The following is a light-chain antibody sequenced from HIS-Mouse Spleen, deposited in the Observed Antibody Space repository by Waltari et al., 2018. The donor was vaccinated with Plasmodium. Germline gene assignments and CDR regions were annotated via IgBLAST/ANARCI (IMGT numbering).Light chain of an antibody. CDR2: AAS. Sequence: AIRMTQSPSSFSASTGDRVTIPCRASQGISSYLAWYQQKPGKAPKLLIYAASTLQSGVPSRFSGSGSGTDFTLTISCLQSEDFATYYCQQYYSYPLTVGGGTKVEIK. CDR3: QQYYSYPLT. CDR1: QGISSY. V-gene: IGKV1-8*01. J-gene: IGKJ4*01.